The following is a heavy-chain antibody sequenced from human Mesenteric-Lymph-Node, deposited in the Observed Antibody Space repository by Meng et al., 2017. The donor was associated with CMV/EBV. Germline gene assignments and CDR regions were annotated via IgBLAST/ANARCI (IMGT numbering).Heavy chain of an antibody. CDR3: ARLNCSTTSCFLDY. J-gene: IGHJ4*02. CDR2: MNHNSGNT. Sequence: ASGYTFTSYDINWVRQATGQGLEWMGWMNHNSGNTGYAQKFQGRVTMTRNTSISTAYMELSSLRSEDTAVYYCARLNCSTTSCFLDYWGQGTLVTVSS. D-gene: IGHD2-2*01. V-gene: IGHV1-8*01. CDR1: GYTFTSYD.